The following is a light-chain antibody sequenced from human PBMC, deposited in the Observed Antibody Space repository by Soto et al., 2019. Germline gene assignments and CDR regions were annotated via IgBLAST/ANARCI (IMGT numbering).Light chain of an antibody. Sequence: TVLTQSPGTLSLSPGERATLSCRASQNVSNNYLAWYQQKPGQAPRLLIYGASTRATGIPARFSGSGSGTEFTLTISSLQSEDFAVYYCQQYNNWPPITFGQGTRLEIK. J-gene: IGKJ5*01. CDR3: QQYNNWPPIT. CDR2: GAS. CDR1: QNVSNN. V-gene: IGKV3D-15*01.